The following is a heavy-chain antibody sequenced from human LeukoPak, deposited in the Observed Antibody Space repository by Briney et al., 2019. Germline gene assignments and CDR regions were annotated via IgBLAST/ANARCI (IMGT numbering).Heavy chain of an antibody. Sequence: GGSLRLSCAASGFTFSSYWMSWVRQAPGKGLEWVAVIWYDGSNKYYADSVKGRFTISRDNSKNTLYLQMNSLRAEDTAVYYCARETVGYCSGGSCYYFDYWGQGTLVTVSS. J-gene: IGHJ4*02. CDR1: GFTFSSYW. D-gene: IGHD2-15*01. CDR2: IWYDGSNK. CDR3: ARETVGYCSGGSCYYFDY. V-gene: IGHV3-33*08.